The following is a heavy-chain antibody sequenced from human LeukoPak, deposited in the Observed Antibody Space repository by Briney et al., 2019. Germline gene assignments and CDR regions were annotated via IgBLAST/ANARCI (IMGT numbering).Heavy chain of an antibody. CDR3: ARDHSDTAMDLYYFGY. J-gene: IGHJ4*02. V-gene: IGHV3-7*01. CDR2: IKQDGSEK. D-gene: IGHD5-18*01. CDR1: GFTFSSYW. Sequence: GSLRLSCAASGFTFSSYWMSWVRQAPGKGLEWVANIKQDGSEKYYVDSVKGRFTISRDNAKNSLYLQMNSLRAEDTAVYYCARDHSDTAMDLYYFGYWGQGTLVTVSS.